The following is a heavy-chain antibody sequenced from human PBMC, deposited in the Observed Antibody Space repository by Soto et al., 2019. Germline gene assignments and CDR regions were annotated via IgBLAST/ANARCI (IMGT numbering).Heavy chain of an antibody. V-gene: IGHV4-30-2*01. CDR1: GGSISSGGYS. J-gene: IGHJ4*02. Sequence: QLQLQESGSGLVNPSQTLSLTCAVSGGSISSGGYSWNWIRQPPGKGVEWIGYIYDSGNTNFNPSLRSRASISADRSNNHFSRNLTSVTAADTAVYYCAREYAGGLPDYWGQGILVTVSS. D-gene: IGHD2-15*01. CDR3: AREYAGGLPDY. CDR2: IYDSGNT.